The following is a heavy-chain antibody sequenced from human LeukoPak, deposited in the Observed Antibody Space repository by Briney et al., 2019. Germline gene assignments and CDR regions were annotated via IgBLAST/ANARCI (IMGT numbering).Heavy chain of an antibody. Sequence: SVKVSCKASGCTFSSYAISWVRQAPGQGLEWMGWIIPIFGTANYAQNFQGRVTITTDESTSTAYMELRSLRSEETAVYYCARDRGDFWSGINWFDPWGQGTLVTVCS. CDR2: IIPIFGTA. D-gene: IGHD3-3*01. J-gene: IGHJ5*02. CDR3: ARDRGDFWSGINWFDP. V-gene: IGHV1-69*05. CDR1: GCTFSSYA.